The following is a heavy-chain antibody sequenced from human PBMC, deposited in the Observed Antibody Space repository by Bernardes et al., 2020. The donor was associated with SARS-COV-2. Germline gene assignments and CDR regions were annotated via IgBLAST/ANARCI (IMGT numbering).Heavy chain of an antibody. J-gene: IGHJ4*02. Sequence: TLSLTCSVSGGSLTNSSLYWAWLRQSPGKGLEYIGNVYYRGTTYYNPSLKSRVTISIDTSTNQFSLDLKSVTATDTAIYYCATHVAIVGAAGFWGQGTLVTVSS. V-gene: IGHV4-39*01. CDR3: ATHVAIVGAAGF. D-gene: IGHD1-26*01. CDR1: GGSLTNSSLY. CDR2: VYYRGTT.